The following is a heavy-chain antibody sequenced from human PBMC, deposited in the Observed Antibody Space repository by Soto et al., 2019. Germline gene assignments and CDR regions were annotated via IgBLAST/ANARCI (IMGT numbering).Heavy chain of an antibody. CDR3: ARNTPAISISDH. CDR2: IYDSGST. V-gene: IGHV4-39*01. J-gene: IGHJ4*02. CDR1: GGSISSSSYY. Sequence: QLQLQESGPGLVKPSETLSLTCTVSGGSISSSSYYWGWIRQPPGKGLEWIGSIYDSGSTYYNPSLRSRVTISVDTSKNQFSLKLSPVTAADTAVYYCARNTPAISISDHWGQGTLVTVSS. D-gene: IGHD2-15*01.